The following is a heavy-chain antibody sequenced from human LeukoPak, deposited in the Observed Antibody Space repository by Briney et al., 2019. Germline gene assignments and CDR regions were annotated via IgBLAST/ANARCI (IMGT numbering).Heavy chain of an antibody. CDR3: AMMQGLMRGDVDY. J-gene: IGHJ4*02. Sequence: GGSLRLSCAASGFTFSSHAMNWVRQAPGKGPEWVSLISGSGGRTYYADSVKGRFTISRDNSKNTLYLQMNSLRAADTAVYYCAMMQGLMRGDVDYWGQGTLVTVSS. D-gene: IGHD2-15*01. CDR2: ISGSGGRT. CDR1: GFTFSSHA. V-gene: IGHV3-23*01.